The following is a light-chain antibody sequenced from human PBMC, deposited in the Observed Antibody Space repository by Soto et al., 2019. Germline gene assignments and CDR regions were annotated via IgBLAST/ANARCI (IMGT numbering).Light chain of an antibody. CDR2: GNT. CDR3: LSWDSRLSVV. Sequence: QTVVTQPPSVSGAPGQRVTISCTGSSSNIGAGYDVHWYQQLPGRAPKLLIYGNTNRPSGVPDRFSGSKSGTSASLAITGRQADGEADYDCLSWDSRLSVVFGGGTKVTVL. V-gene: IGLV1-40*01. J-gene: IGLJ2*01. CDR1: SSNIGAGYD.